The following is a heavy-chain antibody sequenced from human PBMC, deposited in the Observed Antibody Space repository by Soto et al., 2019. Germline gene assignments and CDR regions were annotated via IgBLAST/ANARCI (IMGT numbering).Heavy chain of an antibody. J-gene: IGHJ4*02. Sequence: SETLSLTCTVSGGSISSGDYYWSWVRQPPGKGLEWIGYIYYSGSTYYNPSLKSRVTISVDTSKNQFSLKLTSVTAADTAVYYCARETTLNAYFDYWGRGTLVTVS. D-gene: IGHD4-4*01. CDR1: GGSISSGDYY. V-gene: IGHV4-30-4*01. CDR3: ARETTLNAYFDY. CDR2: IYYSGST.